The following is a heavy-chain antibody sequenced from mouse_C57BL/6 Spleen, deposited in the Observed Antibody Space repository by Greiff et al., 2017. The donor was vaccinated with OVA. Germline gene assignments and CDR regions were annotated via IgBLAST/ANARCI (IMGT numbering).Heavy chain of an antibody. CDR2: IYPGDGDT. D-gene: IGHD4-1*01. V-gene: IGHV1-82*01. Sequence: VQLQQSGPELVKPGASVKISCKASGYAFSSSCMNWVKQRPGTGLEWIGRIYPGDGDTNYNGKFKGKATLTADKSSSTAYMQLSSLTSEDSAVYFCARAWDGWFAYWGQGTLVTVSA. J-gene: IGHJ3*01. CDR3: ARAWDGWFAY. CDR1: GYAFSSSC.